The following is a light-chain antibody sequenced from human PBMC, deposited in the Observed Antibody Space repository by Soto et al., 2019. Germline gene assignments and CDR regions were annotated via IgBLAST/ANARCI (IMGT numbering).Light chain of an antibody. J-gene: IGKJ1*01. CDR2: DAS. CDR1: QSVSSN. Sequence: EIVLTQSPGTLSLSPGERATLSCRASQSVSSNLAWYQHKPGQAPRLLIFDASQRATGIPARFRGSGSGTDFTLSISSLEPEDFAVYYCQQRTDRPPWTFGQGTKVDIK. CDR3: QQRTDRPPWT. V-gene: IGKV3-11*01.